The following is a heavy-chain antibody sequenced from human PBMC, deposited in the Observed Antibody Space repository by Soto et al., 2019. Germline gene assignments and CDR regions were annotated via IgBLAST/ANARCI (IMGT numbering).Heavy chain of an antibody. CDR1: GFTFSSYG. Sequence: PGGSLRLSCAASGFTFSSYGMHWVRQAPGKGLEWVAVMSHDGSNKYYADSVKGRFTISRDNSKNTPFLQMNSLRAEDTAVYYCARTGYSYGIFDYWGQGTLVTVSS. J-gene: IGHJ4*02. CDR3: ARTGYSYGIFDY. D-gene: IGHD5-18*01. CDR2: MSHDGSNK. V-gene: IGHV3-30*03.